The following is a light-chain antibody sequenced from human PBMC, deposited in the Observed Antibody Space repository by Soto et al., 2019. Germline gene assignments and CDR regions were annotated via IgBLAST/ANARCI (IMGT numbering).Light chain of an antibody. J-gene: IGKJ4*01. Sequence: EIVMTQSPATLSVSPGERATLSCRASHSVSSRLAWYQQKPGQAPRLLIYGASTRATGLPARFSGSGSGTEFTLTISSLQSEDFAVYYCQHYTNWPLTVGGGTKVDI. CDR2: GAS. CDR1: HSVSSR. V-gene: IGKV3-15*01. CDR3: QHYTNWPLT.